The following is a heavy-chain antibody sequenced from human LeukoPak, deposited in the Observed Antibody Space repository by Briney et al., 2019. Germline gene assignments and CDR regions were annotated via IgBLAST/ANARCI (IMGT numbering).Heavy chain of an antibody. CDR2: LSGSGGST. D-gene: IGHD5-18*01. J-gene: IGHJ4*02. Sequence: GGSLRLSCAASGFTFDTYAMSWVRQAPGKGLEWVSGLSGSGGSTYYADSVKGRFTISRDNAKNTLYLQMNSLRAEDTAVYYCASDTVDTAVGIDYWGQGTLVTVSS. V-gene: IGHV3-23*01. CDR3: ASDTVDTAVGIDY. CDR1: GFTFDTYA.